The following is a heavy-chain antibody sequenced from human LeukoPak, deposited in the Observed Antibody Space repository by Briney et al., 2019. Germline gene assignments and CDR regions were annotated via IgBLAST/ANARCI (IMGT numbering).Heavy chain of an antibody. D-gene: IGHD6-19*01. CDR1: GGSFSGYY. J-gene: IGHJ6*03. Sequence: SETLSLTCAVYGGSFSGYYWSWIRQPPGKGLEWIGEINHSGSTNYNPSLKSRVTISVDTSKNQFSLKLSSVTAADTAVYYCARGNSGWYSAYYYYYMDVWGKGTTVTVSS. CDR2: INHSGST. V-gene: IGHV4-34*01. CDR3: ARGNSGWYSAYYYYYMDV.